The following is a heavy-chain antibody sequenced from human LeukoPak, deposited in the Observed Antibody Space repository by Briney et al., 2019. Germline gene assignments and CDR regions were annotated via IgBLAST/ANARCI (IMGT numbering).Heavy chain of an antibody. V-gene: IGHV3-33*01. J-gene: IGHJ6*02. CDR1: GFTFSSYG. CDR2: IWYEGSNR. Sequence: PGRSLRLSCAASGFTFSSYGMHWVPQAPGKGLEWVAVIWYEGSNRYYADYVDGGINIFRDNSKNSLYLLMNSMRGEDTAVYDCARVLMGSGLVSKSYGMDVWGQGTRVTVSS. CDR3: ARVLMGSGLVSKSYGMDV. D-gene: IGHD5-12*01.